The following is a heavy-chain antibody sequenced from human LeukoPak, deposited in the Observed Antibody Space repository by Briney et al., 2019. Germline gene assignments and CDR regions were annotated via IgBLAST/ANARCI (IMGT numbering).Heavy chain of an antibody. CDR1: GYSISSGYY. CDR2: TNHSGST. V-gene: IGHV4-38-2*02. Sequence: SETLSLTCTVSGYSISSGYYWGWIRQPPGKGLEWIGETNHSGSTNYNPSLKSRVTISVDTSKNQFSLKLSSVTAADTAVYYCARGRGSGSYYYYYYYYMDVWGKGTTVTISS. J-gene: IGHJ6*03. D-gene: IGHD3-10*01. CDR3: ARGRGSGSYYYYYYYYMDV.